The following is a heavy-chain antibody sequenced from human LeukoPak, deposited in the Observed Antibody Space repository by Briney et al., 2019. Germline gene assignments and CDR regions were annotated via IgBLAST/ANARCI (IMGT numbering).Heavy chain of an antibody. V-gene: IGHV3-11*01. D-gene: IGHD2-2*01. J-gene: IGHJ6*02. Sequence: GGSLRLSCAASGFTFSDYYMSWIRQAPGKGLEWGSYISSSGSTIYYADSVKGRFTISRDNAKNSLYLQMNSLRAEDTAVYYCARDVVVVPAPPYYYGMDVWGQGTTVTVSS. CDR1: GFTFSDYY. CDR3: ARDVVVVPAPPYYYGMDV. CDR2: ISSSGSTI.